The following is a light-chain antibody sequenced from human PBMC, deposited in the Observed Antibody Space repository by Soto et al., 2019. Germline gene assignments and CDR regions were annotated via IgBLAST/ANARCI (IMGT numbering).Light chain of an antibody. CDR1: SSDVGGYNY. Sequence: QSALTLPASVSGSPGQSITISCTGTSSDVGGYNYVSWYQQHPGKAPKLMIYDVSNRPSGVSNRFSGSKSGNTASLTISGLQAEDEADYYCSSYSSSSTLVFSGGTKLTVL. CDR3: SSYSSSSTLV. CDR2: DVS. V-gene: IGLV2-14*01. J-gene: IGLJ2*01.